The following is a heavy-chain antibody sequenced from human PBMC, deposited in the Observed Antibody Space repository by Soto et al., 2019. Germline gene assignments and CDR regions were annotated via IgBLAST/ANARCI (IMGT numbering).Heavy chain of an antibody. CDR3: AKGPWGLLVYTYFQH. Sequence: PGGSLRLSCAASGFTFSSYAMSWVRQAPGKGLEWVSAISGSGGSTYYADSVKGRFTISRDNSKNTLYPQMNSLRAEDTAVYYCAKGPWGLLVYTYFQHWGQGTLVTVSS. CDR1: GFTFSSYA. D-gene: IGHD6-6*01. CDR2: ISGSGGST. V-gene: IGHV3-23*01. J-gene: IGHJ1*01.